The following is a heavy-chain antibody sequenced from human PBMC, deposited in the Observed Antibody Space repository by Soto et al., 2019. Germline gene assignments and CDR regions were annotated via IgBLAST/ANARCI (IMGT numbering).Heavy chain of an antibody. D-gene: IGHD3-10*01. CDR3: ARDNWFQMDV. J-gene: IGHJ6*04. CDR2: IRNAGGAA. CDR1: GFTLSDYS. V-gene: IGHV3-48*04. Sequence: EVQLVESGGGLMQPGGSLRLSCAASGFTLSDYSMTWVRQAPGKGLEWVSYIRNAGGAAYYADSLKGRFTISRDDAKSSVYLQMDRLRVKDTAIYYCARDNWFQMDVWGEGTTVIVSS.